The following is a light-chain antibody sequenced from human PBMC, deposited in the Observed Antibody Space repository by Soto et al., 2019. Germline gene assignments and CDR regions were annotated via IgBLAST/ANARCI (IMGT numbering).Light chain of an antibody. CDR3: NSYTTTSTYV. J-gene: IGLJ1*01. Sequence: QSALTQPASVSGPPGQSITISCTGTSSDLGAYDSVSWYQHHPGRAPKLIIYDVNNRPSGVSDRFSGFKSGNTASLTISGLQAEDEADYYCNSYTTTSTYVFGTGTQLTVL. CDR2: DVN. CDR1: SSDLGAYDS. V-gene: IGLV2-14*03.